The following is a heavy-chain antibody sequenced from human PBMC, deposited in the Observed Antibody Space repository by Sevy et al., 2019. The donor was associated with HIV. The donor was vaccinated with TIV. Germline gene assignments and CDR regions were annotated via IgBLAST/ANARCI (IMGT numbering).Heavy chain of an antibody. J-gene: IGHJ1*01. Sequence: GESLKIYCDASGFTFSSYAIHWVRQAPGKGLEWVAVISYDGNNKYYADSVQGRFTVSNDNSKNPLHVQMNSLGAEDTDVYYCAKDHNLWSEGGFLHHWGQGTLVTVSS. CDR1: GFTFSSYA. V-gene: IGHV3-30*18. CDR3: AKDHNLWSEGGFLHH. CDR2: ISYDGNNK. D-gene: IGHD3-10*01.